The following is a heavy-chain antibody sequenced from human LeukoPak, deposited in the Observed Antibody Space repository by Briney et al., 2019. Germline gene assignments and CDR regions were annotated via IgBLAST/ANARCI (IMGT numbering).Heavy chain of an antibody. CDR3: AKVYYDSSGSNYFDY. D-gene: IGHD3-22*01. Sequence: PGGSLRLSCAASGFTFSSYEMNWVRQAPGKGLEWVSAISGSGGSTYYADSVKGRFTISRDNSKNTLYLQMNSLRAEDTAVYYCAKVYYDSSGSNYFDYWGQGTLVTVSS. CDR1: GFTFSSYE. J-gene: IGHJ4*02. V-gene: IGHV3-23*01. CDR2: ISGSGGST.